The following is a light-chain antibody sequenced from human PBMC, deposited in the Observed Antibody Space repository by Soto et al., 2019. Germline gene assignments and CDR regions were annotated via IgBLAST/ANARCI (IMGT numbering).Light chain of an antibody. CDR2: EGS. Sequence: ALTQPASVSGSPGQSITISCTGTSSDVGSYNLVSWYQQHPGKAPKLMIYEGSKRPSGVSNRFSGSKSGNTASLTISGLQAEDEADYYCCSYAGSHYVFGTGTKVTV. V-gene: IGLV2-23*01. CDR3: CSYAGSHYV. CDR1: SSDVGSYNL. J-gene: IGLJ1*01.